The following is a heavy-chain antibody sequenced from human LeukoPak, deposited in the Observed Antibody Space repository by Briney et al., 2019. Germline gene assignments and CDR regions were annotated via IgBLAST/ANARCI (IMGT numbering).Heavy chain of an antibody. Sequence: GASVKVSCKASRGTFSSYAISWVRQAPGQRLEWMGGIIPIFGTANYAQKFQGRVTITADESTSTAYMELRSLRSEDTAVYYCARGAHSSRWRPYYCGMDVWGQGTTVTVSS. V-gene: IGHV1-69*13. CDR1: RGTFSSYA. CDR2: IIPIFGTA. D-gene: IGHD6-13*01. CDR3: ARGAHSSRWRPYYCGMDV. J-gene: IGHJ6*02.